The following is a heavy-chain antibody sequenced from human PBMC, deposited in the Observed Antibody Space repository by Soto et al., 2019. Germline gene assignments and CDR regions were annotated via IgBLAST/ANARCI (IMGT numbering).Heavy chain of an antibody. CDR1: GGTFDHAA. J-gene: IGHJ4*02. D-gene: IGHD4-17*01. V-gene: IGHV1-69*01. CDR2: IIPVFGTT. Sequence: QVQLVQSGAEVKKPGSSVKVSCEAPGGTFDHAAITWVRQAPGQGLEWVGGIIPVFGTTDYAQKFQGRVTITADQSTGTAYLDLFSLRSEDTAIYYCSISNSYGRGDFWGQGTLVTVSS. CDR3: SISNSYGRGDF.